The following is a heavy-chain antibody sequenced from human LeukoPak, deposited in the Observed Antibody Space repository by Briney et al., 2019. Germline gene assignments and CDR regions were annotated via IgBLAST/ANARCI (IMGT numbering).Heavy chain of an antibody. Sequence: PGGSLRLSCAASGFTFSSYNMNWVRQAPGKGLEWVSYISSSSSTIYYADSVKGRFTISRDNGKNSLYLQMNSLRAEDTAVYYCARDWGRTGYYADFWGQGTLVTVSS. V-gene: IGHV3-48*01. D-gene: IGHD3-9*01. J-gene: IGHJ4*02. CDR1: GFTFSSYN. CDR2: ISSSSSTI. CDR3: ARDWGRTGYYADF.